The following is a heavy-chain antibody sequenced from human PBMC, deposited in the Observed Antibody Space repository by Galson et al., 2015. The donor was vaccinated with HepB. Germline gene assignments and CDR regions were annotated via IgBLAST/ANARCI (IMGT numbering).Heavy chain of an antibody. CDR1: GGAFSSYA. D-gene: IGHD5-24*01. V-gene: IGHV1-69*13. CDR2: IIPIFGTA. CDR3: ARLGDGYPGAFDY. J-gene: IGHJ4*02. Sequence: SVKVSCKASGGAFSSYAISRVRQAPGQGLEWMGGIIPIFGTANYAQKFQGRVTITADESTSTAYMELSSLRSEDTAVYYCARLGDGYPGAFDYWGQGTLVTVSS.